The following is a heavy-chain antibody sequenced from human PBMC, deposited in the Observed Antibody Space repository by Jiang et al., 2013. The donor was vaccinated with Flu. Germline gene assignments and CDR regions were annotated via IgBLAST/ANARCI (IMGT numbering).Heavy chain of an antibody. Sequence: GAEVKKPGSSVKVSCKASGVNFSYYAITWLRQAPGQGLEWVGRIIPSRGIGEYAQHFQGRVTVTADKSTNSFYMELRSLTSEDTAVYYCARVSDSSPFSWLDPWGQGTLVTVSS. D-gene: IGHD3-22*01. CDR3: ARVSDSSPFSWLDP. J-gene: IGHJ5*02. V-gene: IGHV1-69*04. CDR1: GVNFSYYA. CDR2: IIPSRGIG.